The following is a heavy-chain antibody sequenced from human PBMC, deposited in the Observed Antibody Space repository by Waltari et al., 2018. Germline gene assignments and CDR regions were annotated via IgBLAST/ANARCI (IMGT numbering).Heavy chain of an antibody. Sequence: EVQLVESGGGLVQPGGSLRLSCAASGCTFSSYWMTWVRQAPGKGLEWVANIKQDGNEKHYVDSVKGRFTISRDNAKNSLYLQMNSLRAEDTAVYYCARVPLRWYLDYWGQGTLVTVSS. J-gene: IGHJ4*02. D-gene: IGHD2-15*01. CDR2: IKQDGNEK. CDR3: ARVPLRWYLDY. V-gene: IGHV3-7*01. CDR1: GCTFSSYW.